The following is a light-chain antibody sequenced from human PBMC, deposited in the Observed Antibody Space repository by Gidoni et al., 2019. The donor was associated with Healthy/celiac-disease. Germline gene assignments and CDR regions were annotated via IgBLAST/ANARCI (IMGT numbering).Light chain of an antibody. CDR2: GAS. V-gene: IGKV3-15*01. J-gene: IGKJ2*01. CDR3: QQYNNWPPRET. CDR1: QSVSSN. Sequence: EIVMTQSPATLSVSPGERATLSCRASQSVSSNLAWYQQKPGQAPRLLIYGASTRATGIPARFSGSGSGTEFTLTISSLQSEDFAVYYCQQYNNWPPRETFXQXTKLEIK.